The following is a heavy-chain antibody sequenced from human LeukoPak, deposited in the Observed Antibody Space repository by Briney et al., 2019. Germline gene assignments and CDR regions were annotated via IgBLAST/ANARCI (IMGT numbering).Heavy chain of an antibody. CDR2: VFYSGST. CDR1: GGSISSYY. D-gene: IGHD5-24*01. CDR3: ARIGDGYNYYYFDS. V-gene: IGHV4-59*01. Sequence: PSETLSLTCTVSGGSISSYYWSWIRQPPGRGLEWIGYVFYSGSTKYNPSLKSRVTISVDTSKNQFSLKLSSVTAADTAVYYCARIGDGYNYYYFDSWGREPWSPSPQ. J-gene: IGHJ4*02.